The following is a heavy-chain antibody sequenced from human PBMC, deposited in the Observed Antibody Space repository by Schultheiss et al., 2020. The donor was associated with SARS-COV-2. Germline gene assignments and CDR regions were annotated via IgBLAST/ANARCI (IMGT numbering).Heavy chain of an antibody. CDR1: GFTFSDFF. CDR3: AREVIGRWFDP. Sequence: GGSLRLSCAASGFTFSDFFMHWLRQAPGQGLVWVSHISGDGSDTKYADSVKGRFTISRDNAKNTLYLQMDSLRVEDTGVYYCAREVIGRWFDPWGQGTLVTVSS. J-gene: IGHJ5*02. V-gene: IGHV3-74*01. D-gene: IGHD2/OR15-2a*01. CDR2: ISGDGSDT.